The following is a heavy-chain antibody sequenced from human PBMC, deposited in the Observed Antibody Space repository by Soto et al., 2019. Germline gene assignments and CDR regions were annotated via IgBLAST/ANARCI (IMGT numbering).Heavy chain of an antibody. Sequence: ASANVSCKSSGYTFTGYYIHWVRQAPGQGLEWMGWINPNSGGTNYAQKFQGWVTMTRDTSISTAYMEMSRLRSDDTAVYYCASSLRFLEWSPLDYWGQGTLVTVSS. V-gene: IGHV1-2*04. CDR1: GYTFTGYY. J-gene: IGHJ4*02. CDR2: INPNSGGT. CDR3: ASSLRFLEWSPLDY. D-gene: IGHD3-3*01.